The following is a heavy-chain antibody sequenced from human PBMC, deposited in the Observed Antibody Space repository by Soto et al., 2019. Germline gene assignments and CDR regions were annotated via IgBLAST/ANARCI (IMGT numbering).Heavy chain of an antibody. J-gene: IGHJ5*02. CDR3: ARDNPSRGLRYFSPRHGWFDP. CDR2: INHSGST. D-gene: IGHD3-9*01. V-gene: IGHV4-34*09. CDR1: GGSFSGYY. Sequence: PSETLSLTCAVYGGSFSGYYWSWIRQPPGKGLEWIGEINHSGSTNYNPSLKSRVTISVDTSKNQFSLKLSSVTAADTAVYYCARDNPSRGLRYFSPRHGWFDPWGQGTLVTVSS.